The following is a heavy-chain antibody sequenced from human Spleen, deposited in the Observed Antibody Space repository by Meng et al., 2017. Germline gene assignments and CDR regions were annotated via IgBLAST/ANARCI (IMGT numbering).Heavy chain of an antibody. CDR2: INHSGST. Sequence: QWPLQPWGAGLLKLSGTLSLTCAVYGGSFSGYSWSWVRQPPGKGLEWIGEINHSGSTNYNPSLKSRVTISVDTSKNQFSLKLSSVTAADTAVYYCARGRITFGGVLPFFDYWGQGTLVTVSS. V-gene: IGHV4-34*01. CDR3: ARGRITFGGVLPFFDY. CDR1: GGSFSGYS. J-gene: IGHJ4*02. D-gene: IGHD3-16*01.